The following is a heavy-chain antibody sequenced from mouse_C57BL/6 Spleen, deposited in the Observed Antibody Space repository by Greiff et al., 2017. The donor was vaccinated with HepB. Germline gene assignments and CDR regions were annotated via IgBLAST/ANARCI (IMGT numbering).Heavy chain of an antibody. D-gene: IGHD1-1*01. CDR2: IYPSDSET. CDR3: ARLTTVVALPFDY. V-gene: IGHV1-61*01. J-gene: IGHJ2*01. CDR1: GYTFTSYW. Sequence: LQQPGAALVRPGSSVKLSCKASGYTFTSYWMDWVKQRPGQGLEWIGNIYPSDSETHYNQKFKDKATLTVDKSSSTAYMQLSSLTSEDSAVYYCARLTTVVALPFDYWGQGTTLTVSS.